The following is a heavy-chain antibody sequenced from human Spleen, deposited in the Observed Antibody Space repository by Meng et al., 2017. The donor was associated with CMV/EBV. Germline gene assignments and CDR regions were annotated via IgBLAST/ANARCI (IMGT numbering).Heavy chain of an antibody. V-gene: IGHV3-7*01. Sequence: AYGFNFRNYWMSWVRQAPGKGLEWVANIKQDGREKYYVDSVKGRFTISRDDAKNSVSLQMNSLRAEDTAVYYCAREGPRYQLLYEDYWGQGTLVTVSS. CDR2: IKQDGREK. CDR1: GFNFRNYW. CDR3: AREGPRYQLLYEDY. D-gene: IGHD2-2*02. J-gene: IGHJ4*02.